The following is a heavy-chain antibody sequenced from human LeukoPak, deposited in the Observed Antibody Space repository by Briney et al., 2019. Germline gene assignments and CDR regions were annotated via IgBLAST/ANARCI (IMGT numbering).Heavy chain of an antibody. CDR3: ARALSGGLWFGESWFDP. D-gene: IGHD3-10*01. V-gene: IGHV4-38-2*02. Sequence: SETLSLTCTVSGYSISSGYYWGWIRQPPGKGLEWIGSIYHSGSTYYNPSLKSRVTISVDTSKNQFSLKLSSVTAADTAVYYCARALSGGLWFGESWFDPWGQGTLVTVSS. CDR1: GYSISSGYY. CDR2: IYHSGST. J-gene: IGHJ5*02.